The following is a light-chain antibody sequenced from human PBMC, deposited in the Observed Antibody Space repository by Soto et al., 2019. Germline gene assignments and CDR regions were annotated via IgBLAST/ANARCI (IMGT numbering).Light chain of an antibody. CDR3: AAWDDSLSGPV. CDR1: SSNIGSNT. CDR2: SNS. J-gene: IGLJ3*02. V-gene: IGLV1-44*01. Sequence: QSVLSQPPSASGTPGQRVTISCSGSSSNIGSNTVNWYQQLPGTAPKLLIYSNSQRPSGVPDRFSGSKSGTSASLAISGLQAEEEADYYCAAWDDSLSGPVFGGGTKLTVL.